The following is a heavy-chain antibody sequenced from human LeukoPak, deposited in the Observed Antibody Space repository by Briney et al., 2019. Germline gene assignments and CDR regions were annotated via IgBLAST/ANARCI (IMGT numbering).Heavy chain of an antibody. D-gene: IGHD1-1*01. CDR1: GFTFSNVW. CDR3: VTRVKSTGDY. J-gene: IGHJ4*02. Sequence: GGSLRRSCEASGFTFSNVWMNWVRQAPGKGLEWIGRIKAKADGETTEYIAPVKGRFTISRDDSKNTVYLQMNSLKTEGTALYYCVTRVKSTGDYWGQGTLVTVSS. V-gene: IGHV3-15*01. CDR2: IKAKADGETT.